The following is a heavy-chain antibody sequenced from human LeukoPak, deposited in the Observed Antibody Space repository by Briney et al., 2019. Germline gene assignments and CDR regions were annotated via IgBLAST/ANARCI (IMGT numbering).Heavy chain of an antibody. D-gene: IGHD3-10*01. CDR1: GFTFSSYA. J-gene: IGHJ2*01. V-gene: IGHV3-23*01. CDR3: ANDYYYGSGSARGSFFDL. Sequence: GGSLRLSCAASGFTFSSYAMSWVRQAPGKGLEWVSAISGSGGSTYYADSVKGRFTISRDNSKNTLYLQMNSLRAEDTAVYYCANDYYYGSGSARGSFFDLWGRGTLVTVSS. CDR2: ISGSGGST.